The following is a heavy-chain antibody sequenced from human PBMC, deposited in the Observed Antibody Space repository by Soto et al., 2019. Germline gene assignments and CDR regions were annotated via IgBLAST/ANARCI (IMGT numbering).Heavy chain of an antibody. Sequence: QVQLVQSGAEMKKPGASVKVSCKASGYIFSNYEISWVRQAPGQGREWMGWISPNNGDTNYAQKFQGRVTMTTDTSTSTDYMEMRRMKSDATASYYCARRQGTINSFGVFKEEDYWGQGTMVTVSS. V-gene: IGHV1-18*01. CDR1: GYIFSNYE. J-gene: IGHJ4*02. CDR3: ARRQGTINSFGVFKEEDY. D-gene: IGHD3-3*01. CDR2: ISPNNGDT.